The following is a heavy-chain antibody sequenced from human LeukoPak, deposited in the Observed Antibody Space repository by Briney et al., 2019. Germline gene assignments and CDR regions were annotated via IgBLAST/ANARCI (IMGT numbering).Heavy chain of an antibody. CDR2: INHSGST. CDR3: ARGGVVLWFGEFDP. J-gene: IGHJ5*02. V-gene: IGHV4-34*01. CDR1: GGSFSGYY. Sequence: PSETLSLTCAVYGGSFSGYYWSWIRQPPGKGLEWIGEINHSGSTNYNPSLKSRVTISVDTSKNQFSLKLSSVTAADTAVYYCARGGVVLWFGEFDPWGQGTLVTVSS. D-gene: IGHD3-10*01.